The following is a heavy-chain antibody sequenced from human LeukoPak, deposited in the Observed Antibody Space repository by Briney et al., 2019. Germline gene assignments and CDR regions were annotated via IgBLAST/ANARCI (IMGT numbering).Heavy chain of an antibody. CDR3: ARTSARGAQFDY. J-gene: IGHJ4*02. CDR2: IYSSGST. Sequence: PSETLSLTCSVSGGSISSYYWSWIRQPAGKGLEWIGRIYSSGSTNYNPSLKTRVTMPLDTSKNQFSLNLTTVTAADTAVYYCARTSARGAQFDYWGQGTLVTVSS. D-gene: IGHD3-10*01. V-gene: IGHV4-4*07. CDR1: GGSISSYY.